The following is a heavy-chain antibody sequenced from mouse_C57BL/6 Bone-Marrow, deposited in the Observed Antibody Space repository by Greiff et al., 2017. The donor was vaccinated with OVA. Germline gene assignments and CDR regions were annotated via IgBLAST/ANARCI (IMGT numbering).Heavy chain of an antibody. CDR2: IHPNSGST. V-gene: IGHV1-64*01. D-gene: IGHD4-1*01. CDR3: ARRWDAYWYFDV. CDR1: GYTFTSYW. J-gene: IGHJ1*03. Sequence: VQLQQPGAELVKPGASVTLSCKASGYTFTSYWMHWVKQRPGQGLEWIGMIHPNSGSTNYNEKFKSKATLTVDKSSSTAYMQLSSLTSEDSAVYYCARRWDAYWYFDVWGTGTTVTVSS.